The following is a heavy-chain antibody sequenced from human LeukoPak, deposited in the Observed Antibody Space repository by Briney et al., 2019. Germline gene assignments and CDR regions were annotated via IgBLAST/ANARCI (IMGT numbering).Heavy chain of an antibody. J-gene: IGHJ4*02. V-gene: IGHV1-2*02. CDR1: GYTFTGYY. Sequence: ASVKVSCKASGYTFTGYYMHWVRQAPGQGLEWMGWINPNSGGTNYAQKFQGRVTMTRDTSTSTAYMELSRLRSDDTAVYYCANSIVGATTYHYWGQGTLVTVSS. CDR3: ANSIVGATTYHY. D-gene: IGHD1-26*01. CDR2: INPNSGGT.